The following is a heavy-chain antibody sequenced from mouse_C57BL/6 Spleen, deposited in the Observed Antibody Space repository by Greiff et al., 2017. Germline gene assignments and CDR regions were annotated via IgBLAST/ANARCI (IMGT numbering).Heavy chain of an antibody. CDR3: ASVITTGDYYAMDY. CDR1: GYTFTSYW. V-gene: IGHV1-72*01. CDR2: IDPNSGGT. Sequence: QVQLQQPGAELVKPGASVKLSCKASGYTFTSYWMHWVKQRPGRGLEWIGRIDPNSGGTKYNEKFKSKATLTVDKPSSTAYMQLSSLTSEDSAVYDGASVITTGDYYAMDYWGQGTSVTVSS. D-gene: IGHD2-4*01. J-gene: IGHJ4*01.